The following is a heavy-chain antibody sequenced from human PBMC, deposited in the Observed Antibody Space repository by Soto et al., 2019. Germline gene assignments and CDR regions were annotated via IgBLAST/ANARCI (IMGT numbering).Heavy chain of an antibody. J-gene: IGHJ4*02. V-gene: IGHV3-33*01. CDR2: IWYDGSNK. D-gene: IGHD6-13*01. CDR3: ERLIGSSSWLGLRFDY. Sequence: QVQLVESGGGVVQPGRSLRLSCAASGFTFSSYGMHWVRQAPGKGLEWVAVIWYDGSNKYYADSVKGRFTITRDNSKNPLYLQMNSLRAEDTAVYYCERLIGSSSWLGLRFDYWGQGTLVTVSS. CDR1: GFTFSSYG.